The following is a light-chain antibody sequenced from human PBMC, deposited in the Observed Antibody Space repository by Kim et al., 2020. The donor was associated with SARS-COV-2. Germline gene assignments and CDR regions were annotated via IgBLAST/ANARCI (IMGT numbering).Light chain of an antibody. J-gene: IGLJ1*01. Sequence: SYELTQPPSVSVSPGQTASITCSGDKLGDKYACWYQQKPGQSPVLVIYQDSKRPSGIPERFSGSNSGNTATLTISGTQAMDEADYYCQAWDSSTGGFG. CDR3: QAWDSSTGG. CDR1: KLGDKY. CDR2: QDS. V-gene: IGLV3-1*01.